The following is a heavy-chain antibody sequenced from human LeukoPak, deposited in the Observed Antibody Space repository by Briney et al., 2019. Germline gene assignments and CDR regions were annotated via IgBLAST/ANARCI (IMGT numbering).Heavy chain of an antibody. Sequence: GGSLRLSCAASGFTFSSYSMNWVRQAPGKGLEWVSYISSSSSTIYYADSVKGRFTISRDNAKNSLYLQMNSLRAEDTAVYYCARDRAGSYYPFDYWGQGTLVTVSS. CDR1: GFTFSSYS. J-gene: IGHJ4*02. CDR3: ARDRAGSYYPFDY. V-gene: IGHV3-48*04. CDR2: ISSSSSTI. D-gene: IGHD1-26*01.